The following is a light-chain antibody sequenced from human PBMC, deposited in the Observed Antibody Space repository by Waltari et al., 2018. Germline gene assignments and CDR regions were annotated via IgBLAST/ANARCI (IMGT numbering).Light chain of an antibody. Sequence: QSVLTQPPSVSAAPGQGGTNSCPGSSSHRGNNEGSWYQQAPGTAPKLLIYDNNKRPSGIPDRFSGSKSGTSATLGITGLQTGDEADYYCGTWDSSLSAVVFGGGTKLTVL. V-gene: IGLV1-51*01. CDR2: DNN. CDR3: GTWDSSLSAVV. J-gene: IGLJ2*01. CDR1: SSHRGNNE.